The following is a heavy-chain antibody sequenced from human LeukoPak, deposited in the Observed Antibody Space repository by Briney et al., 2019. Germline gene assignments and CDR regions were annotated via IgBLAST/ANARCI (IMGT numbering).Heavy chain of an antibody. D-gene: IGHD3-10*01. V-gene: IGHV3-11*06. CDR1: GFTFSDYY. J-gene: IGHJ5*02. CDR3: EREFGYYGSGIWRFDP. Sequence: GGSLRLSCAASGFTFSDYYMSWIRQAPGKGLEWVSYISSSSSYTNYADSVKGRFTISRDNAKNSLYLQMNSLSAQDRDVYYCEREFGYYGSGIWRFDPWGQGTLVTVSS. CDR2: ISSSSSYT.